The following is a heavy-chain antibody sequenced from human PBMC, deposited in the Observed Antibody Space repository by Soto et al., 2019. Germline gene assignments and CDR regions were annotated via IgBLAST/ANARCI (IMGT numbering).Heavy chain of an antibody. V-gene: IGHV3-21*01. D-gene: IGHD5-12*01. CDR1: GFTFSSYS. Sequence: EVQLVESGGGLVKPGGSLRLSCATSGFTFSSYSMNWVRQAPGKGLEWVSSISSSTGYIYYADSVKGRFTISRDNAKNSLYLQMNSLRAEVTAVYYCARAGRDGYNWDYWGRGTLVTVSS. J-gene: IGHJ4*02. CDR3: ARAGRDGYNWDY. CDR2: ISSSTGYI.